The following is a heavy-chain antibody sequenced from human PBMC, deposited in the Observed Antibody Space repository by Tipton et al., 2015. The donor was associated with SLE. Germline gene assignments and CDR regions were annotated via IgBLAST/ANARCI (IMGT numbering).Heavy chain of an antibody. J-gene: IGHJ4*02. CDR1: GGTFGSNA. D-gene: IGHD2-15*01. V-gene: IGHV1-69*01. CDR2: IIPIFGTA. Sequence: QLVQSGAEVKKPGASVKVSCKASGGTFGSNAISWVRQAPGQGLEWMGGIIPIFGTADYAPKFQGRVTITADESTSTAYMELNSLRSEDTAVYYCAGAHPDGGAFIPDYWGQGTLVTVSS. CDR3: AGAHPDGGAFIPDY.